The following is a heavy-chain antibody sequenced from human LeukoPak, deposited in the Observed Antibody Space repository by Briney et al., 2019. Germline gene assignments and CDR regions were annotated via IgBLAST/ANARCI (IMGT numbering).Heavy chain of an antibody. CDR2: INPSGGST. CDR3: ARDRLRTGDAFDI. J-gene: IGHJ3*02. D-gene: IGHD2-21*01. CDR1: GYTFTSYY. V-gene: IGHV1-46*01. Sequence: GASVKVSCKASGYTFTSYYMHWVRQAPGQGLEWMGIINPSGGSTSYAQKFQGRVTMTRDMSTSTVYMELSSLRSDDTAVYYCARDRLRTGDAFDIWGQGTMVTVSS.